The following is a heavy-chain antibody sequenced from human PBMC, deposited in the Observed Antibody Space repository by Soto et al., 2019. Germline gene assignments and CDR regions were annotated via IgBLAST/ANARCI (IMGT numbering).Heavy chain of an antibody. J-gene: IGHJ6*02. V-gene: IGHV3-30*18. CDR2: ISDDGSNK. D-gene: IGHD6-13*01. Sequence: QVQLVESGGGVVQPGRSLRLSCAASGFTFSSYGMHWVRKAPGKGLEWVAVISDDGSNKYYADSVKGRFTISRDNSKNTLYLQMNSLRAEDTAVYYCAKDMFARQQLAHYYYYYGMDVWGQGTTVTVSS. CDR1: GFTFSSYG. CDR3: AKDMFARQQLAHYYYYYGMDV.